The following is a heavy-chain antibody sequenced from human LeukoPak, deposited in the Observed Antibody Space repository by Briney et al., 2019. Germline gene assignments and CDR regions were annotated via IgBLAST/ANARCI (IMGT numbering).Heavy chain of an antibody. CDR1: GFTFSNYG. CDR2: IRYDGSDK. J-gene: IGHJ4*02. Sequence: GGSLTLSCAASGFTFSNYGMHWVRQAPGKGLEWVTYIRYDGSDKLYADSVKGRFTISRDNSKDTLYLQMNSLRDEDTAVYYCAKGLVTSGSYYSDYWGQGTLVTVSS. CDR3: AKGLVTSGSYYSDY. D-gene: IGHD2-21*02. V-gene: IGHV3-30*02.